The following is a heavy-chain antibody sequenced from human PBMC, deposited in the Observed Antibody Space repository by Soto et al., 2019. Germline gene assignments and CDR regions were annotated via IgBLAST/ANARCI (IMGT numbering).Heavy chain of an antibody. Sequence: VGSLRLSCSASGFTISDHYMDWVRQAPGKGLEWVGRTRNKANLYTTAYAASVKGRFTIARDNSKNSLYLQLDSLKTEDTALYYCTRYYFGSGGYYQGALDIWGQGTMVT. CDR3: TRYYFGSGGYYQGALDI. V-gene: IGHV3-72*01. D-gene: IGHD3-22*01. CDR1: GFTISDHY. J-gene: IGHJ3*02. CDR2: TRNKANLYTT.